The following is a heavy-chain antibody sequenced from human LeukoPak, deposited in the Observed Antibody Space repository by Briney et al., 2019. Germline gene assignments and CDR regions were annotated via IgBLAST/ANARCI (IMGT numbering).Heavy chain of an antibody. Sequence: ASVKVSCKASGGTFSSYAISWVRQAPGQGLEWMGGIIPIFGTANYAQKFQGRVTITADESTSTAYMGLSSLRSEDTAVYYCARYCSGGSCPYYYYGMDVWGKGTTVTVSS. CDR2: IIPIFGTA. D-gene: IGHD2-15*01. V-gene: IGHV1-69*01. CDR3: ARYCSGGSCPYYYYGMDV. J-gene: IGHJ6*04. CDR1: GGTFSSYA.